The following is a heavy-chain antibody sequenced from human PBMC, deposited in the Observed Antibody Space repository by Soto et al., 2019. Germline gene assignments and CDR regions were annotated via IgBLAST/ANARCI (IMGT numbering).Heavy chain of an antibody. CDR3: ARYDSRTWYSYYFDY. V-gene: IGHV4-4*02. J-gene: IGHJ4*02. CDR2: IYQTGIT. CDR1: GDSISSSNW. D-gene: IGHD6-13*01. Sequence: PSETLSLTCAVSGDSISSSNWWTWVRQPPGKGLEWIGDIYQTGITNSNPSLKSRVTMSIDKSKNQFSLKLTSVTAADTAVYYCARYDSRTWYSYYFDYWGQGTLVTVSS.